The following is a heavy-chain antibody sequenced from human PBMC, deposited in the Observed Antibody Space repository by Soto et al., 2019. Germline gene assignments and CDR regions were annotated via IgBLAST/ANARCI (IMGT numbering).Heavy chain of an antibody. CDR2: IYSGGST. Sequence: GGSLRLSCAASGFTVSSNYMSWVRQAPGKGLEWVSVIYSGGSTYYADSVKGRFTISRHNSKNTLYLQMNSLRAEDTAVYYCARERWLRITIFGVVEPDAFDIWGQGTMVTVSS. CDR3: ARERWLRITIFGVVEPDAFDI. V-gene: IGHV3-53*04. J-gene: IGHJ3*02. CDR1: GFTVSSNY. D-gene: IGHD3-3*01.